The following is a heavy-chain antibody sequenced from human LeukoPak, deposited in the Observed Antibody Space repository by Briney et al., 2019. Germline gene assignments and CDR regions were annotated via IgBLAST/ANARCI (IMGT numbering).Heavy chain of an antibody. V-gene: IGHV4-34*01. CDR3: ARGSPGFWMVSSGFDY. CDR1: GGSFSGYY. CDR2: INHSGST. J-gene: IGHJ4*02. Sequence: SETLSLTCAVYGGSFSGYYWSWIRQPPGKGLEWIGEINHSGSTNYNPSLKSRVTISVDTSKNQFSLKLSSVTAADTAVYYCARGSPGFWMVSSGFDYWGQGTLVTVSS. D-gene: IGHD3-3*01.